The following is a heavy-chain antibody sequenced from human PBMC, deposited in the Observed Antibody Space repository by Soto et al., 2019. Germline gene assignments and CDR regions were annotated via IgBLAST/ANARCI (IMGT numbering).Heavy chain of an antibody. J-gene: IGHJ4*02. D-gene: IGHD5-12*01. Sequence: EVQLVESGGGLVKPGGSLRLSCAASGFTFSNAWMSWVRQAPGKGLEWVGRIKSKTDGGTTDYAAPVKGRFTISRDDSKNKLYLQMNSLKTEDTAVYYCTTGEYSGYDFDYWGQGTLVTVSS. CDR1: GFTFSNAW. CDR2: IKSKTDGGTT. CDR3: TTGEYSGYDFDY. V-gene: IGHV3-15*01.